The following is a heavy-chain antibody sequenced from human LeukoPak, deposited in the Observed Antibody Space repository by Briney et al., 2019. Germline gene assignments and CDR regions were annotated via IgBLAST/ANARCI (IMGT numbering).Heavy chain of an antibody. J-gene: IGHJ4*02. V-gene: IGHV3-7*05. D-gene: IGHD2-2*01. Sequence: GGSLRLSCGASGSTCRNYWMSWVRQAPGKGLERVAHTSQDESEKDYVDSVKGRFTISRDNAKNSLYLQMNSLRAEDTAVYYCARVRGRSTCSDFDLWGAATLVTVSS. CDR3: ARVRGRSTCSDFDL. CDR1: GSTCRNYW. CDR2: TSQDESEK.